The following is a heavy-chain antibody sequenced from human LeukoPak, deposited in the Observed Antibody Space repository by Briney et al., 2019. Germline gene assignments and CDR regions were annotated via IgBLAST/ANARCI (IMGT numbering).Heavy chain of an antibody. J-gene: IGHJ4*02. CDR2: INPSGGST. CDR1: GYTFTSYY. CDR3: ASNFAPEAMVRGGGYFDY. Sequence: GASVKVSCKASGYTFTSYYMHWVRQAPGQGLEWMGIINPSGGSTSYAQKFQGRVTMTRDTSTSTAYMELSSLRSEDTAVYYCASNFAPEAMVRGGGYFDYWGQGTLVTVSS. V-gene: IGHV1-46*01. D-gene: IGHD3-10*01.